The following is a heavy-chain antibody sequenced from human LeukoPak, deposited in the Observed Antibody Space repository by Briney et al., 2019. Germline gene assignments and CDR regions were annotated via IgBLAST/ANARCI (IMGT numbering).Heavy chain of an antibody. CDR2: VYHSGST. CDR3: ARGEVPAAYDY. V-gene: IGHV4-30-2*01. D-gene: IGHD2-2*01. Sequence: KPSETLSLTCTVSGGSISSGGYYWSWIRQPPGKGLEWIGCVYHSGSTYYNPSLKSRVTLSVDRSKNQFSLELTSVTAADTAVYYCARGEVPAAYDYWGQGTLVTVSS. J-gene: IGHJ4*02. CDR1: GGSISSGGYY.